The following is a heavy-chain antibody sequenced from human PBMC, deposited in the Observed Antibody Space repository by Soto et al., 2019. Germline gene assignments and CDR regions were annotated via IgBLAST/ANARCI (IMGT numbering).Heavy chain of an antibody. CDR2: IIPIFGTA. D-gene: IGHD3-3*01. Sequence: SVKVSCKASGGTFSSYAISWVRQAPGQGLEWMGGIIPIFGTANYAQKFQGRVTITADKSTSTAYMELSSLRSEDTAVYYCATRLLRFLEWSTVGYYYYGMDVWGQGTTLTV. CDR1: GGTFSSYA. V-gene: IGHV1-69*06. CDR3: ATRLLRFLEWSTVGYYYYGMDV. J-gene: IGHJ6*02.